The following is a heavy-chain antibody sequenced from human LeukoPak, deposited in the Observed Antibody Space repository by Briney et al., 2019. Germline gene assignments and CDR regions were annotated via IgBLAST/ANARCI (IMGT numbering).Heavy chain of an antibody. Sequence: SETLSLTCAVYGGSFSGYYWSWIRQPPGKGLEWIGEINHSGSTNYNPSLKSRVTISVDTSKNQFSLKLSSVTAADTAVYYCARIVRGHGDYWGQGTLVTVSS. CDR3: ARIVRGHGDY. CDR2: INHSGST. V-gene: IGHV4-34*01. CDR1: GGSFSGYY. J-gene: IGHJ4*02. D-gene: IGHD3-10*01.